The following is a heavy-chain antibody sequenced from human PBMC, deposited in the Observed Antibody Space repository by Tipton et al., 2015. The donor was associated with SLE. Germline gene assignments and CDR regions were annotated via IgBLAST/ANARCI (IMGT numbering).Heavy chain of an antibody. CDR2: IYYTGST. D-gene: IGHD1-7*01. V-gene: IGHV4-61*05. CDR3: ARGGGWNYASRTLLD. CDR1: GGSIISSSLF. J-gene: IGHJ4*02. Sequence: TLSLTCTVSGGSIISSSLFWGWIRQPPGKGLEWIGYIYYTGSTKYNPSLKSRVTFSVDTSKNQFSLKLSSVTAADTAVYYCARGGGWNYASRTLLDWGQGTLVTVSS.